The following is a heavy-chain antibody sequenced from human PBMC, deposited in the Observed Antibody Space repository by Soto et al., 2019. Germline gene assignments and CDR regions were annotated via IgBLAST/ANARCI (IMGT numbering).Heavy chain of an antibody. CDR2: IYYSGST. CDR3: ARLTARKGYYGMDV. J-gene: IGHJ6*02. Sequence: SETLSLTCTGSGGSISSYYWSWIRQPPGKGLEWIGYIYYSGSTNYNPSLKSRVTISVDTSKNQFSLKLSSVTAADTAVYYCARLTARKGYYGMDVWGQGTTVTVSS. V-gene: IGHV4-59*01. CDR1: GGSISSYY.